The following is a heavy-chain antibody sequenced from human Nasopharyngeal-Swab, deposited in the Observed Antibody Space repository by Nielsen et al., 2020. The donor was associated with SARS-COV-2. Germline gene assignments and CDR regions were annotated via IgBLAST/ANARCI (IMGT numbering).Heavy chain of an antibody. CDR3: AKLGYFDL. CDR2: ISWNSGSI. J-gene: IGHJ2*01. Sequence: SLKISCAASGFTFNNYNFNWVRQAPGKGLEWVSGISWNSGSIGYADSVKGRFTISRDNAKNSLYLQMNSLRAEDTALYYCAKLGYFDLWGRGTLVTVSS. V-gene: IGHV3-9*01. CDR1: GFTFNNYN.